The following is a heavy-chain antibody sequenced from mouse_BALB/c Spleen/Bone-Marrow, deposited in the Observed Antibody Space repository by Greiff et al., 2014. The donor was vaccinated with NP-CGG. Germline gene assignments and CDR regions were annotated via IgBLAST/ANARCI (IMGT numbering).Heavy chain of an antibody. CDR2: IYPHNGGN. V-gene: IGHV1S29*02. CDR1: GYTFTDYN. Sequence: EVQLQQSGPELVKPGASVKISCKASGYTFTDYNMHWVRQSHEKSLEWIVYIYPHNGGNGYNQKFKNRATLTVDSSSSTAYMELRSLTSEDSAVYYCARSRGTTATTYYFDYWGQGTTLTVSS. CDR3: ARSRGTTATTYYFDY. J-gene: IGHJ2*01. D-gene: IGHD1-2*01.